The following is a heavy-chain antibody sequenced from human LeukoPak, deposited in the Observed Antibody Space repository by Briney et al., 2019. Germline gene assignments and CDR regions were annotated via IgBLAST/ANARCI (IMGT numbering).Heavy chain of an antibody. D-gene: IGHD3-3*01. J-gene: IGHJ4*02. CDR2: IYYSGST. CDR3: ARHYDVWSGYYDY. CDR1: GGSISSSSYY. V-gene: IGHV4-39*01. Sequence: PSETLSLTCTVSGGSISSSSYYWGWIRQPPWKGLEWIGSIYYSGSTYHNPSLKSRVTISVDTSKNQFSLKLSSVTAADTAVYYCARHYDVWSGYYDYWGQGTLVTVSS.